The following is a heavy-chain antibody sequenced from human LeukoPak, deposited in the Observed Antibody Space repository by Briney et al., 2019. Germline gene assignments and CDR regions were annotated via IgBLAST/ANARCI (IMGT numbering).Heavy chain of an antibody. J-gene: IGHJ4*02. CDR1: GFTFSSYS. CDR2: ISSSSSYI. CDR3: ARVQYQLLFSFDY. V-gene: IGHV3-21*01. D-gene: IGHD2-2*01. Sequence: TGGSLRLSCAASGFTFSSYSMNWVRQAPGKGLEWVSSISSSSSYIYYADSVKGRFTISRDNAKNSLYLQMNSLRAEDTAVYYCARVQYQLLFSFDYWGQGTLVTVSS.